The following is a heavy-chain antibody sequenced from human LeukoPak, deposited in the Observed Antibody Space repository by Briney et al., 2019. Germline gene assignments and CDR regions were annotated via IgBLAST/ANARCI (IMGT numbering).Heavy chain of an antibody. V-gene: IGHV3-66*02. Sequence: GGSLRLSCPAAGFTVSNNYMSWVRQAPGKGLEWVSVIYSGDNTYYVESVKGRFTISRDNSKTTLFLQMNRLRAEDTDVYYCAGRRVLDASFDYWGQGTLVTVSS. CDR2: IYSGDNT. CDR1: GFTVSNNY. J-gene: IGHJ4*02. D-gene: IGHD3-16*01. CDR3: AGRRVLDASFDY.